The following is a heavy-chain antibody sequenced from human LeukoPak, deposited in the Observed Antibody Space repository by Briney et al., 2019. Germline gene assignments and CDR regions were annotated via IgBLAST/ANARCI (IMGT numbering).Heavy chain of an antibody. CDR1: GYTFTGYY. D-gene: IGHD3-22*01. Sequence: ASVKVSCKASGYTFTGYYMHWVRQAPGQGLEWMGWINPNSGGTNYAQKFQGRVTMTRDTSISTAYMELSRLRSDDTAVYYCARDGYYYDSSDYYYGYWGQGTLVTVSS. V-gene: IGHV1-2*02. CDR3: ARDGYYYDSSDYYYGY. CDR2: INPNSGGT. J-gene: IGHJ4*02.